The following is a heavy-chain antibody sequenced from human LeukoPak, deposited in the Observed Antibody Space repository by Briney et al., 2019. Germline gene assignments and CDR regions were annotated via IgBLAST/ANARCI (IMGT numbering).Heavy chain of an antibody. J-gene: IGHJ3*02. CDR2: IYHSGST. CDR3: ARAYYYDGDAFDI. CDR1: GGSISSGGYS. D-gene: IGHD3-22*01. Sequence: PSETLSLTCAVSGGSISSGGYSWSWIRQPPGKGLEWIGYIYHSGSTYYNPSLKSRVTISVDRSKNQFSLKLSSVTAADTAMYYCARAYYYDGDAFDIWGQGTMVTVSS. V-gene: IGHV4-30-2*01.